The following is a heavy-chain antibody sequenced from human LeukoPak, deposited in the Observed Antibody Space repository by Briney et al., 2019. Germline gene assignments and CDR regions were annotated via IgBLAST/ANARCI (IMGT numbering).Heavy chain of an antibody. CDR1: GFTFSTYA. J-gene: IGHJ4*02. V-gene: IGHV3-23*01. Sequence: GGSLRLSCVASGFTFSTYAMTWVRQAPGKGLEWVSGISGSGGSTYYADSVKGRFTISRGNSKSTLYLQMNNLRAEDTALYYCAKGYWNPGYWGQGTLVTVSS. D-gene: IGHD1-1*01. CDR3: AKGYWNPGY. CDR2: ISGSGGST.